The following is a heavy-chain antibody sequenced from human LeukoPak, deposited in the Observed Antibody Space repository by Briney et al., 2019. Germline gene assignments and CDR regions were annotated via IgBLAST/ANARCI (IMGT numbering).Heavy chain of an antibody. J-gene: IGHJ4*02. Sequence: GRSMRLSCAASAFRFRNYGMHWVRQAPGKGLEWVAVISYDGSSQYYANSVKGRFAVSRDNSKSTLYLQMNSLRAEDTAIYYCAKESGYYGSGSYHDFDYWGQGTLVTVSS. CDR1: AFRFRNYG. CDR3: AKESGYYGSGSYHDFDY. V-gene: IGHV3-30*18. CDR2: ISYDGSSQ. D-gene: IGHD3-10*01.